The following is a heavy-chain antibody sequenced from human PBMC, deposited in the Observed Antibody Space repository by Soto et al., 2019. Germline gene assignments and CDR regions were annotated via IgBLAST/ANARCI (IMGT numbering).Heavy chain of an antibody. CDR2: IYYSGST. V-gene: IGHV4-59*01. J-gene: IGHJ6*02. Sequence: SETLSLTCTVSGGSISSYYWSWIRQPPGKGLEWIGYIYYSGSTNYNPSLKSRVTISVDTSKNQFSLKLSSVTAADTAVYYCARIPAAMDYYYYGMDVWGQGTTVTVSS. D-gene: IGHD2-2*01. CDR3: ARIPAAMDYYYYGMDV. CDR1: GGSISSYY.